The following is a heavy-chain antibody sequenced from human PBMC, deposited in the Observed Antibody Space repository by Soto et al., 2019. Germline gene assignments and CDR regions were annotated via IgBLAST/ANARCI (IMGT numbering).Heavy chain of an antibody. CDR3: VRDGTKTLRDWFDP. CDR1: GGTFSSYA. CDR2: IIPIFGTA. J-gene: IGHJ5*02. Sequence: ASVKVSCKASGGTFSSYAISWVRQAPGQGLEWMGGIIPIFGTANYAQKFQGRVTITADESKKQFSLKLRSVTAADTAVYYCVRDGTKTLRDWFDPWGQGISVTVSS. D-gene: IGHD1-1*01. V-gene: IGHV1-69*13.